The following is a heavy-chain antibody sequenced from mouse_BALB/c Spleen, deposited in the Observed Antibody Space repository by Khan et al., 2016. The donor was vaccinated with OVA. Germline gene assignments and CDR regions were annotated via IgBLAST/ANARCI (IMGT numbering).Heavy chain of an antibody. Sequence: EVELVESGGGLVQSGGSRKLSCAASGFTFTSYGMHWIRQAPEKGLEWVAYISSDSNTIYYADTVKGRFTISRDKPTNTLFLQMTSLVSGDTAMYFCATSYFSGYYFDYWGQGTTLTVSS. CDR2: ISSDSNTI. D-gene: IGHD1-1*01. V-gene: IGHV5-17*02. J-gene: IGHJ2*01. CDR1: GFTFTSYG. CDR3: ATSYFSGYYFDY.